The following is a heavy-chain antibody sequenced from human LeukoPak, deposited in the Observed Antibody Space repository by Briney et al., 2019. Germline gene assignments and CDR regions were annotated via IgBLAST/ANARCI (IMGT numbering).Heavy chain of an antibody. D-gene: IGHD2-15*01. CDR3: AKAPVTTCRGAFCYPFDY. J-gene: IGHJ4*02. CDR1: GFSFSDYA. Sequence: PGGSLRLSCAASGFSFSDYAMSWVRQAPGEGLEWVSAISDTGNTYHADSVKGRFTISRDSSKNTLFLQMNRLRPEDAAVYYCAKAPVTTCRGAFCYPFDYWGLGTLVTVSS. V-gene: IGHV3-23*01. CDR2: ISDTGNT.